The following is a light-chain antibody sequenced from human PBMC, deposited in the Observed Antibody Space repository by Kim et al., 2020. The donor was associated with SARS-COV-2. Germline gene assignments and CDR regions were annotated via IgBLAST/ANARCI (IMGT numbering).Light chain of an antibody. V-gene: IGLV3-19*01. J-gene: IGLJ3*02. Sequence: SSELTQDPAVSVALGQTVRITCQGDSLRSYYASWYQQKPGQAPVLVIYGKNNRPSGIPDRFSGSSSGNTASLTITGAQAEDEADYYCNSRDSSGNPWVFGGGTHLTVL. CDR3: NSRDSSGNPWV. CDR2: GKN. CDR1: SLRSYY.